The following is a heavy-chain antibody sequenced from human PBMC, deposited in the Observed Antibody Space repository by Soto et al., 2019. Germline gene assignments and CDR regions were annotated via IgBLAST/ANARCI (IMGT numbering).Heavy chain of an antibody. CDR1: GGIFTNYT. CDR3: ARAPTASSPFDY. Sequence: QVQLEQSGAEMKRPGSSVKVSCETSGGIFTNYTFSWVRQAPGQGLEWMGWIIPVLNVANYAQKFHGRIAVTADKSTSTAFLELTDLISEDTAIYVCARAPTASSPFDYWGQGTLVTVSS. D-gene: IGHD1-26*01. V-gene: IGHV1-69*02. CDR2: IIPVLNVA. J-gene: IGHJ4*02.